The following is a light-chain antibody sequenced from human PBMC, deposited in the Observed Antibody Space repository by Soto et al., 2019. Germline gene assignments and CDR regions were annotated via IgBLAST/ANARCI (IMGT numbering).Light chain of an antibody. CDR2: DAS. CDR3: QQFDKDPLT. Sequence: DIQMTQSPSSLSASVGDRVTITCQASQDISKYLNWYQQKPGKAPKLLIYDASDLETGVPSRFSGSGSGTDFTFPISRLQPEDFATYYCQQFDKDPLTFGPGTKVDIK. J-gene: IGKJ3*01. V-gene: IGKV1-33*01. CDR1: QDISKY.